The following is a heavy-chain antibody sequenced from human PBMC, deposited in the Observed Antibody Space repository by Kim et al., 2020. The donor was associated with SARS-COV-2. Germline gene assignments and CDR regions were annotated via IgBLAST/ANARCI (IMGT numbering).Heavy chain of an antibody. D-gene: IGHD3-22*01. CDR3: TSEPTYYYDSSGYHADC. V-gene: IGHV3-49*04. CDR1: GFTFGDYA. CDR2: IRSKAYGGTT. Sequence: GGSLRLSCTASGFTFGDYAMSWVRQAPGKGLEWVGFIRSKAYGGTTEYAASVKGRFTISRDDSKSIAYLQMNSLKTEDTAVYYCTSEPTYYYDSSGYHADCWGQGTLVTVSS. J-gene: IGHJ4*02.